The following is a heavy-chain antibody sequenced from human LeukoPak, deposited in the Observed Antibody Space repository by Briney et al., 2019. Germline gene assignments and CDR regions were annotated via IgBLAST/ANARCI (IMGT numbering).Heavy chain of an antibody. CDR2: ISSSGST. CDR3: ARGPYSYDSSGAFDI. D-gene: IGHD3-22*01. Sequence: SQTLSLTCTVSGDSISSGDYYWSWIRQPAGKGLDWIGRISSSGSTNYNPSLKSRVTISVDTSKNQFSLKLSSVTAADTAVYFCARGPYSYDSSGAFDIWGQGTMVTVSS. V-gene: IGHV4-61*02. CDR1: GDSISSGDYY. J-gene: IGHJ3*02.